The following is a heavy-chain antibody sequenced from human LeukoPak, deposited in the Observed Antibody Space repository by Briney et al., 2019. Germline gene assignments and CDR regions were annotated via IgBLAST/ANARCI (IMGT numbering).Heavy chain of an antibody. V-gene: IGHV3-7*03. CDR1: GFTFSSYW. J-gene: IGHJ4*02. CDR2: IKQDGSEK. D-gene: IGHD3-10*01. Sequence: PGGSLRLSCAASGFTFSSYWMSWVRQAPGKGLEWVANIKQDGSEKYYVDSVKGRFTISRDNAKNFLYLQMNSLRPEDTALYYCAKGLGPGTYSFDYWGPGTLVTVSS. CDR3: AKGLGPGTYSFDY.